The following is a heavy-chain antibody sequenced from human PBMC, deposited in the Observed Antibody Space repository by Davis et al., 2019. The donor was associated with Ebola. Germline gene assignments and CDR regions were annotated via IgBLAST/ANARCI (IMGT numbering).Heavy chain of an antibody. CDR2: IKQDGSEK. CDR3: ARVRSSSWYVGPHDY. D-gene: IGHD6-13*01. CDR1: GFTFSSYW. V-gene: IGHV3-7*01. J-gene: IGHJ4*02. Sequence: GGSLRLSCAASGFTFSSYWMSWVRQAPGKGLEWVANIKQDGSEKYYVDSVKGRFTISRDNAKNSLYLQMNSLRAEDTAVYYCARVRSSSWYVGPHDYWGQGTLVTVSS.